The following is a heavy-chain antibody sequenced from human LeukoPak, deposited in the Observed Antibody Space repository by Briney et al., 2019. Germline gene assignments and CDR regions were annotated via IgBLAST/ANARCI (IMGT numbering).Heavy chain of an antibody. V-gene: IGHV4-39*02. J-gene: IGHJ5*02. D-gene: IGHD5-18*01. Sequence: SETLSLTCTVSGGSISSSSYYWGWIRQPPGKGLEWIGSIYYSGSTYYNPSLKSRVTISVDTSKNQFSLKLSSVTAADTAVYYCARERIQLWFHWFDPWGQGTLVTVSS. CDR1: GGSISSSSYY. CDR2: IYYSGST. CDR3: ARERIQLWFHWFDP.